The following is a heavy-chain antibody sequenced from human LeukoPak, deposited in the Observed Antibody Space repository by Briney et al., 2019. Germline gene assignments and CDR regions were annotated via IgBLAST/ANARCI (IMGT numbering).Heavy chain of an antibody. CDR1: GFTFSSYA. J-gene: IGHJ5*02. V-gene: IGHV3-23*01. CDR3: AKGQQWLVRGDWFDP. CDR2: ISGSGGST. Sequence: GGSLRLSCAASGFTFSSYAMSWVRQAPGKGLEWVSAISGSGGSTYYADSVKGRFTISRDNSKNTLYLQMNSQRAEDTAVYYCAKGQQWLVRGDWFDPWGQGTLVTVSS. D-gene: IGHD6-19*01.